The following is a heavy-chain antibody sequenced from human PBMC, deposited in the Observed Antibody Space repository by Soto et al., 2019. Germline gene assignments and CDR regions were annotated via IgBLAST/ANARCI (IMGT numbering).Heavy chain of an antibody. Sequence: EVQLVESGGGLVKPGGSLRLSCAASGFTFSSYSMNWVSQAPGRGLEWVSAISSSGSYIYYADSVKGRFTISRDNAKTALYLQMNTRTAEDTAVYYCAREAVCSSTSCDVRGGGGAFDIWGQGTMVTVSS. V-gene: IGHV3-21*01. D-gene: IGHD2-2*01. CDR1: GFTFSSYS. CDR3: AREAVCSSTSCDVRGGGGAFDI. J-gene: IGHJ3*02. CDR2: ISSSGSYI.